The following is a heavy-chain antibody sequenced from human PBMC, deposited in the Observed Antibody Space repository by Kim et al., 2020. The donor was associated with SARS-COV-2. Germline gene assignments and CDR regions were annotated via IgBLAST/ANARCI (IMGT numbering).Heavy chain of an antibody. V-gene: IGHV3-21*01. Sequence: GGSLRLSCAASRFTFPTYHMNWVRQAPGKGLEWVSSISFSGTYIYYADSVRGRFTISRDNAKDSLSLQMNSLRAEDTGVYHCARLDGNGLDVGGQGTTV. D-gene: IGHD3-3*01. CDR3: ARLDGNGLDV. J-gene: IGHJ6*02. CDR2: ISFSGTYI. CDR1: RFTFPTYH.